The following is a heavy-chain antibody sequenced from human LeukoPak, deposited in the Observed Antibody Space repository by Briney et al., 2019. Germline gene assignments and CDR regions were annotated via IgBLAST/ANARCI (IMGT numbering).Heavy chain of an antibody. J-gene: IGHJ6*03. D-gene: IGHD2-15*01. V-gene: IGHV1-3*01. CDR3: ARGRGTSGSNRDFYYYYMDV. CDR2: MNAGNGNT. Sequence: ATVKVSCKASGYIFTDYAIHWLRQAPVQRPEWMGWMNAGNGNTKYSQKFQGRITLIRDTSAATAYMELSSLRHDDLAVYYCARGRGTSGSNRDFYYYYMDVWGKGTTVTVSS. CDR1: GYIFTDYA.